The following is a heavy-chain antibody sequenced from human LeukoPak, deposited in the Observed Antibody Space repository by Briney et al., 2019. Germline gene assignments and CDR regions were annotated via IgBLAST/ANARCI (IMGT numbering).Heavy chain of an antibody. CDR1: GFTFSSYA. D-gene: IGHD3-22*01. CDR3: ARRNYYVSSGYFSGDAYHI. CDR2: ISSNGGST. J-gene: IGHJ3*02. V-gene: IGHV3-64*01. Sequence: GGSLRLSCAASGFTFSSYAMHWVRQAPGKGLEFVSAISSNGGSTYYAKSVKGRFTVSRDNSKNTLSLQMGSLRAEDMAVYYCARRNYYVSSGYFSGDAYHIWGQGTMVTVSS.